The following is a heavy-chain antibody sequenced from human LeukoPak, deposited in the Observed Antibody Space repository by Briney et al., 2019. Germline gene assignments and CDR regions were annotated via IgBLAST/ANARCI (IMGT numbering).Heavy chain of an antibody. Sequence: GGSLRLSCAASGFTFSSYGMHWVRQAPGKGLEWVAFIRYDGSNKYYADSVKGRFTISRDNSKNTLYLQMNSLRAEDTAVYYCASLPGAYYFDYWGQGTLVTVSS. CDR3: ASLPGAYYFDY. J-gene: IGHJ4*02. CDR1: GFTFSSYG. CDR2: IRYDGSNK. V-gene: IGHV3-30*02. D-gene: IGHD1-14*01.